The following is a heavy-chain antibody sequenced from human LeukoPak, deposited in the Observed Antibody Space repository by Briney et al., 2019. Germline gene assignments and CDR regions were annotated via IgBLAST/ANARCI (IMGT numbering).Heavy chain of an antibody. CDR1: GYTFTSYA. D-gene: IGHD3-22*01. J-gene: IGHJ3*02. Sequence: SVKVSCKASGYTFTSYAISWVRQAPGQGLEWMGGIIPIFGTANYAQKFQGRVTITADESTSTAYMELSSLRSEDTAVYYCARPGPNYYDGEDAFDIWGQGTMVTVSS. V-gene: IGHV1-69*13. CDR2: IIPIFGTA. CDR3: ARPGPNYYDGEDAFDI.